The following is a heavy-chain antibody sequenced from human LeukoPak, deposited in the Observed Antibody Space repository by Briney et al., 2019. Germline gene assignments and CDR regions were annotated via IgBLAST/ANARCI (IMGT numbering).Heavy chain of an antibody. CDR2: ISGSGGST. V-gene: IGHV3-23*01. J-gene: IGHJ4*02. D-gene: IGHD2-2*01. CDR1: GFTFSSYA. CDR3: AKDRGIVVVLSSVFDY. Sequence: PGGSLRLSCAASGFTFSSYAMSWVRQAPGKGLEWVSAISGSGGSTYYADSVKGRFTISRDSSKNTLYLQMNSLRAEDTAVYYCAKDRGIVVVLSSVFDYWGQGTLVTVSS.